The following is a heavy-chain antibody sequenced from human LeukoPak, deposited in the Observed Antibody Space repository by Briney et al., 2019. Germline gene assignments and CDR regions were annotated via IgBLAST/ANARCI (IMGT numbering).Heavy chain of an antibody. J-gene: IGHJ4*02. CDR1: GFTLSSYS. CDR2: ISSSSSYI. D-gene: IGHD3-22*01. CDR3: AKVFWRDSSGLLDY. Sequence: GGSLRLSCAASGFTLSSYSMNWVRQAPGKGLEWVSCISSSSSYIYYADSVKGRFTISRDNAKKSLYLQMNSLRAEDTAVYYCAKVFWRDSSGLLDYWGQGTLVTVSS. V-gene: IGHV3-21*04.